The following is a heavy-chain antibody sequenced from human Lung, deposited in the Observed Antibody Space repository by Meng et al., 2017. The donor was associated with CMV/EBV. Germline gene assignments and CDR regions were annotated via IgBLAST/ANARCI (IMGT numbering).Heavy chain of an antibody. CDR3: ARTNYGDYNWFDP. J-gene: IGHJ5*02. CDR2: IYYSGST. V-gene: IGHV4-31*03. Sequence: VPLQESGPGLVKPSRTRSLTCTFSGGSISSGSFYWRWIRQHPGKGLEWIGYIYYSGSTYYNPSLRSRVGISIDTSKNQFSLKLTSVTAADTAVYFCARTNYGDYNWFDPWGQGTLVTVSS. CDR1: GGSISSGSFY. D-gene: IGHD4-17*01.